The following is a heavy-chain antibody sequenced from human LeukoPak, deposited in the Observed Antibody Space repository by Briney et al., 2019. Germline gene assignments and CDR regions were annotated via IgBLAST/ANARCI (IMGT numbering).Heavy chain of an antibody. CDR3: ARHGYSSSWHNWFDP. Sequence: SETLSLTCTVSGGSISSSSYYWGWIRQPPGKGLEWIGSIYYSGSTYYNPSLKSRVTISVDTSKNQFSLKLSSVTAADTAVYYCARHGYSSSWHNWFDPWGQGTLVTVSS. CDR2: IYYSGST. V-gene: IGHV4-39*01. CDR1: GGSISSSSYY. D-gene: IGHD6-13*01. J-gene: IGHJ5*02.